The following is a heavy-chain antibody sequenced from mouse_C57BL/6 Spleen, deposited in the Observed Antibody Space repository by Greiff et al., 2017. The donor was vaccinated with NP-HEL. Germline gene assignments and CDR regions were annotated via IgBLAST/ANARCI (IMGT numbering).Heavy chain of an antibody. V-gene: IGHV5-17*01. Sequence: EVKLMESGGGLVKPGGSLKLSCAASGFTFSDYGMHWVRQAPEKGLEWVAYISSGSSTIYYADTVKGRFTISRDNAKNTLFLQMTSLRSEDTAMYYCARLGKRNYYAMDYWGQGTSVTVSS. CDR1: GFTFSDYG. CDR2: ISSGSSTI. D-gene: IGHD2-1*01. CDR3: ARLGKRNYYAMDY. J-gene: IGHJ4*01.